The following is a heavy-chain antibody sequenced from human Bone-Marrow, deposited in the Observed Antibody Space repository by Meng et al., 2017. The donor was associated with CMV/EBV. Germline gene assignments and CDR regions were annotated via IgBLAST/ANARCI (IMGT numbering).Heavy chain of an antibody. J-gene: IGHJ4*02. CDR1: GFTFSSYG. D-gene: IGHD4-23*01. Sequence: GESLKIPCAASGFTFSSYGMHWVRQAPGKGLEWVAVIWYDGSNKYYADSVKGRFTISRDNSKNTLYLQMNSLRAEDTAVYYCLYGGNSGGFDYWGQGTLATFSS. CDR3: LYGGNSGGFDY. V-gene: IGHV3-33*01. CDR2: IWYDGSNK.